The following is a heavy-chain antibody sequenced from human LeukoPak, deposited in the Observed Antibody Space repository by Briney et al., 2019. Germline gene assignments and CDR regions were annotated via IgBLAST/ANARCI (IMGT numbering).Heavy chain of an antibody. CDR1: RYTFTSYD. Sequence: ASVKVSCKASRYTFTSYDTNWVRQATGQGLEWMGWMNPNSGNTGYAQKFQGRVTMTRNTSISTAYMELSSLRSEDTAVYYCARIRAGYSSGWYYYYYGMDVWGQGTTVTVSS. J-gene: IGHJ6*02. CDR3: ARIRAGYSSGWYYYYYGMDV. CDR2: MNPNSGNT. V-gene: IGHV1-8*01. D-gene: IGHD6-19*01.